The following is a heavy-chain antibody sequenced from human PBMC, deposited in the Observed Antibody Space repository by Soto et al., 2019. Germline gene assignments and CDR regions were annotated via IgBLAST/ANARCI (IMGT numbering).Heavy chain of an antibody. V-gene: IGHV4-59*08. CDR1: GGSINYYY. J-gene: IGHJ4*02. CDR3: ARHSLQWRPSAPFDY. CDR2: IYYIGST. Sequence: PSETLSLTYTVSGGSINYYYWSWIRQPPGKGLEWIAYIYYIGSTNHNPSLKSRVTISVDTSKNQFSLKLRSVTAADTAVYYCARHSLQWRPSAPFDYWGQGTQVTVSS. D-gene: IGHD6-19*01.